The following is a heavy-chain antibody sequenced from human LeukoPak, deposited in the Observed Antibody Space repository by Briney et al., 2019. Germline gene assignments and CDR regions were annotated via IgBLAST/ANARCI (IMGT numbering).Heavy chain of an antibody. CDR1: GGTFSSYA. V-gene: IGHV1-69*01. CDR2: IIPIFGTA. CDR3: ARDGRAAAGTDWFDP. Sequence: ASVKVSCKASGGTFSSYAISWVRQAPGQGLEWMGGIIPIFGTANYAQKFQGRVTITADESTSTAYMELSSLRSEDTAVYYCARDGRAAAGTDWFDPWGQGTLVTVSS. D-gene: IGHD6-13*01. J-gene: IGHJ5*02.